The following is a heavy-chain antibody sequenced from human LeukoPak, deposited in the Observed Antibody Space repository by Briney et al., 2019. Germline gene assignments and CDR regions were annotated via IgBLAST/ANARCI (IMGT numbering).Heavy chain of an antibody. CDR2: ISGSGGST. D-gene: IGHD2-2*02. J-gene: IGHJ4*02. CDR3: AKNVPRSDIVVVPAAIRLYYFDY. CDR1: GFTFSSYA. Sequence: GGSLRLSCAASGFTFSSYAMSWVRQAPGKGLEWVSAISGSGGSTHYADSVKGRFTISRDNSKNTLYLQMNSLRAEDTAVYYCAKNVPRSDIVVVPAAIRLYYFDYWGQGTLVTVSS. V-gene: IGHV3-23*01.